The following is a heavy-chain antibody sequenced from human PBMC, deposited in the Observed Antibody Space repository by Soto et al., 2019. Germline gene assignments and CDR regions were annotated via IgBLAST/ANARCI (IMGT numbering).Heavy chain of an antibody. D-gene: IGHD5-12*01. V-gene: IGHV3-23*01. Sequence: EVQLLESGGGLVQPGGSLRLACAASGFSFPSYAMVWVRQAPGKGLEWVAVISARGGRSYFADSVTGRFTSSRDNAKNVRCREMNNLRAEDTATYFCAKGSSEYRAAVDQRGQGPRVLVSA. J-gene: IGHJ4*02. CDR2: ISARGGRS. CDR1: GFSFPSYA. CDR3: AKGSSEYRAAVDQ.